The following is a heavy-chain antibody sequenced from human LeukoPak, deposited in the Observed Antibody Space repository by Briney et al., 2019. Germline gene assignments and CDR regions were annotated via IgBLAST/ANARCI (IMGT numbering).Heavy chain of an antibody. CDR3: ARVRGSCSGGSSYRNLLDP. CDR2: TYHSGST. CDR1: GYSIINGYY. V-gene: IGHV4-38-2*02. J-gene: IGHJ5*02. D-gene: IGHD2-15*01. Sequence: SATLSLTCTVTGYSIINGYYWGWIRQPPGKGLEWFGITYHSGSTYYNPSLKSRLTISVDTSKNQFSLKLSAVPAPATAVYYCARVRGSCSGGSSYRNLLDPWPQGTLVTVSS.